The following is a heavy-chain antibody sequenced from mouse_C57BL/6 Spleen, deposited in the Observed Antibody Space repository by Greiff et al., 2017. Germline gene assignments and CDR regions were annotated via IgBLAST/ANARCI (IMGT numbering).Heavy chain of an antibody. CDR1: GYTFTSYW. J-gene: IGHJ4*01. CDR3: ARVDGYPHYYAMDY. V-gene: IGHV1-61*01. Sequence: QVQLQQPGAELVRPGSSVKLSCKASGYTFTSYWMDWVKQRPGQGLEWIGNIYPSDSETHYNQKFKDKATLTGDKSSSTAYMQLSSLTSEDSAVYYGARVDGYPHYYAMDYWGQGTSVTVSS. CDR2: IYPSDSET. D-gene: IGHD2-3*01.